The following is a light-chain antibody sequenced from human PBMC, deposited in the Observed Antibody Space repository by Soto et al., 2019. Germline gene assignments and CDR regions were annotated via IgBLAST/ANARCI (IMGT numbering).Light chain of an antibody. V-gene: IGLV4-69*01. Sequence: QPVLTQSPSASASLGASVKLTGTLSSGHSSYAIAWHQQQPEKGPRYLMKLDSDGSHTKGDAIPDRFSGSSSGAERYVTISSLQSEDEADYYCQTWGTGIHVVFGGGTQLTVL. J-gene: IGLJ2*01. CDR2: LDSDGSH. CDR3: QTWGTGIHVV. CDR1: SGHSSYA.